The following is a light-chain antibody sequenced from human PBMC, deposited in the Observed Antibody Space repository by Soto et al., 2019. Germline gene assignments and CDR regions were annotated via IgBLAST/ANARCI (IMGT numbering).Light chain of an antibody. Sequence: SYELTQPPSVSVSPGQTARITCSGDALPKQYAYWYQQKPGQAPVLVIYKDSERPSGIPERFSGSSSGTTVTLTIRGVQAEDEAYYYCQSADSSGTVVFGGGTKLTVL. CDR2: KDS. V-gene: IGLV3-25*03. J-gene: IGLJ2*01. CDR1: ALPKQY. CDR3: QSADSSGTVV.